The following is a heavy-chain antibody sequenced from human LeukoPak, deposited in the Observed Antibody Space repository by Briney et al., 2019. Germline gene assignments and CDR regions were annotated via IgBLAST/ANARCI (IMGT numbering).Heavy chain of an antibody. CDR1: GFTFSSYA. Sequence: GGSLRLSCAASGFTFSSYAMSWVRQAPGKGLEWVSAISGSGGSTYYADSVKGRFTISRDSSKNTLYLQMNSLRAEDTAVYYCARDHIGAAGTPRHWGQGTLVTVSS. V-gene: IGHV3-23*01. J-gene: IGHJ4*02. CDR3: ARDHIGAAGTPRH. D-gene: IGHD6-13*01. CDR2: ISGSGGST.